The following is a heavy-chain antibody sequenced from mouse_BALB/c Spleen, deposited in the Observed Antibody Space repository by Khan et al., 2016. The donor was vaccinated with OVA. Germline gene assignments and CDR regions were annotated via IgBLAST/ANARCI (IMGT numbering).Heavy chain of an antibody. D-gene: IGHD1-1*01. Sequence: VQLQESGPELVKPGSSMKMSCKASGYIFTDYVLNWVKQGTGQGLEWIGEIFPGSGGTYYNEKFKGKATLTADKSSNTVYMQLSSLTSEDSAVYFCARSGYGSLVFWGQGTTLTVSS. V-gene: IGHV1-77*01. J-gene: IGHJ2*01. CDR1: GYIFTDYV. CDR2: IFPGSGGT. CDR3: ARSGYGSLVF.